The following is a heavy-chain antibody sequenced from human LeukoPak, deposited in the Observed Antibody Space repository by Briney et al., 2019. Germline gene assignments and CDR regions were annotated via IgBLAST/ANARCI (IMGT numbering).Heavy chain of an antibody. D-gene: IGHD2-15*01. CDR1: GFTFSSYA. J-gene: IGHJ4*02. Sequence: GGSLRLSCAASGFTFSSYAMSWVRQAPGKGLEWVSTISDSGGSTYYADSVKGRFTLSRDNSKNTLYLQMNSLRVEDPAVYYCAKDSQSHAWSQFDYWGQGTLVTVS. V-gene: IGHV3-23*01. CDR3: AKDSQSHAWSQFDY. CDR2: ISDSGGST.